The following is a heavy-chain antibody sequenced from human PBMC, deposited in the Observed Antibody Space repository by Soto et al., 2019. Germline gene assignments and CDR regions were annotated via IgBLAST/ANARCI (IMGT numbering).Heavy chain of an antibody. CDR2: INYNSGGT. CDR1: GNTFTGYF. D-gene: IGHD5-18*01. CDR3: ARPLRQGSDTAMVL. V-gene: IGHV1-2*04. J-gene: IGHJ4*02. Sequence: QVQLVQSGAEVKKPGASVKVSCKASGNTFTGYFLHWVRLAPGQGLEWMGWINYNSGGTNYAQKFQGWVTMTRDNSISTAYMELSRRRPDDTAVYYCARPLRQGSDTAMVLWGQGTLVTVSS.